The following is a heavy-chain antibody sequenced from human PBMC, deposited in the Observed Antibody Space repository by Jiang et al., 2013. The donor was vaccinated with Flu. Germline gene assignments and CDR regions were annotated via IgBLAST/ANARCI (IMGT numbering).Heavy chain of an antibody. D-gene: IGHD3-22*01. CDR3: ARRGRSSGYYFLSYYFDY. V-gene: IGHV4-38-2*01. CDR2: IYHSGST. Sequence: GSIYHSGSTYYNPSLKSRVTISVDTSKNQFSLKLSSVTAADTAVYYCARRGRSSGYYFLSYYFDYWGQGTLVTVSS. J-gene: IGHJ4*02.